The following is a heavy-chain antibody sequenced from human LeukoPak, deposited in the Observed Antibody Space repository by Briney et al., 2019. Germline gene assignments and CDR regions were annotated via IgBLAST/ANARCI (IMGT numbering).Heavy chain of an antibody. CDR1: GFTFSSYG. CDR2: ISYDGSNK. Sequence: QPGRSLRLSCAASGFTFSSYGMHWVRQAPGKGLEWAAVISYDGSNKYYADSVKGRFTISRDNSKNTLYLQMNSLRAEDTAVYYCARAPYDYYYMDVWGKGTTVTVSS. CDR3: ARAPYDYYYMDV. V-gene: IGHV3-30*03. J-gene: IGHJ6*03.